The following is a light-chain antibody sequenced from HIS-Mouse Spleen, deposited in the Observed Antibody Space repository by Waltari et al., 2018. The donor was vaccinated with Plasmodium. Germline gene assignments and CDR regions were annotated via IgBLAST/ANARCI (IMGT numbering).Light chain of an antibody. V-gene: IGLV3-10*01. Sequence: SYELTQPTSVSVSPGQTARITCSGEELPKKYAYWYQQKSGQAPVLVIYEDSKRPSGIPERFSGSSSGTMATLTISGAQVEDEADYYCYSTDSSGNHRVFGGGTKLTVL. J-gene: IGLJ3*02. CDR2: EDS. CDR3: YSTDSSGNHRV. CDR1: ELPKKY.